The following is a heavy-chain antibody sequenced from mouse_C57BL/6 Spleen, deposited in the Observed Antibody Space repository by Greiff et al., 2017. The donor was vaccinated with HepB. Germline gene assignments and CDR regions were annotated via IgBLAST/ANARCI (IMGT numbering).Heavy chain of an antibody. Sequence: EVKVVESGGGLVKPGGSLKLSCAASGFTFSDYGMHWVRQAPEKGLEWVAYISSGSSTIYYADTVKSRFTISRDNAKNTLFLQMTSLRSEDTAMYYCAKSYYYGSSQYYFDYWGQGTTLTVSS. J-gene: IGHJ2*01. CDR2: ISSGSSTI. V-gene: IGHV5-17*01. D-gene: IGHD1-1*01. CDR1: GFTFSDYG. CDR3: AKSYYYGSSQYYFDY.